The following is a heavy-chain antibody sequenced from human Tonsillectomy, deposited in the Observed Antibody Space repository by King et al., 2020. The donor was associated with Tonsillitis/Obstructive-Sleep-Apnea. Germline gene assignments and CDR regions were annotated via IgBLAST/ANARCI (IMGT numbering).Heavy chain of an antibody. V-gene: IGHV1-2*02. Sequence: QLVQSGAEVKKLGSSVKVSCKASGYTFTGYYMHWVRQAPGQGLEWMGWINPNSGDTNYAQKFQGRVTMTRDTSISTAYMELSRLRSDDTAVYYCAGGYSGYDWGQGTLVTVSS. CDR2: INPNSGDT. J-gene: IGHJ4*02. CDR3: AGGYSGYD. CDR1: GYTFTGYY. D-gene: IGHD5-12*01.